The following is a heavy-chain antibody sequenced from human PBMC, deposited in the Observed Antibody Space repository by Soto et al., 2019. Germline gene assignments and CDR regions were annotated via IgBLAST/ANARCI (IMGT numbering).Heavy chain of an antibody. D-gene: IGHD4-17*01. V-gene: IGHV3-23*01. J-gene: IGHJ4*02. Sequence: PGGSLRLSCAASGFTFNSYTINWVRQAPGKGLEWVSSISGSGATTFYADSVKGRFTISRDNSKNTLYLQMNSLRAEDTAVYYCANRYIATVTFDCWGKVTLVTVAS. CDR2: ISGSGATT. CDR3: ANRYIATVTFDC. CDR1: GFTFNSYT.